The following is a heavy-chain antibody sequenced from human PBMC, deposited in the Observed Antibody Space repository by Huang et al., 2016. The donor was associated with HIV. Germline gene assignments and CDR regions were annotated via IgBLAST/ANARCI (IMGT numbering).Heavy chain of an antibody. CDR1: GSSISSRYY. CDR2: IYYSGKI. D-gene: IGHD1-20*01. V-gene: IGHV4-39*01. Sequence: QLQLQESGPGLVKPSETLSLTCTCSGSSISSRYYWGWIRQPPGKGLEWLGNIYYSGKISYNPSLKSRVTISVDTSKNHISLKVDSVTAADTAVYYCARPLTGTTALGYWGQGTLVTVSS. CDR3: ARPLTGTTALGY. J-gene: IGHJ4*02.